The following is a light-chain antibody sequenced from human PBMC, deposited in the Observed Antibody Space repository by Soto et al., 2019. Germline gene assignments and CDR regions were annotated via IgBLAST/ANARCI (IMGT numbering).Light chain of an antibody. CDR2: ATS. J-gene: IGKJ1*01. Sequence: EIVMTQSPGTLSLSPGERATLSCRAVQSVTSTYMAWYQQKPGQAPRLLIYATSFRATGIPDRFRGSGSGTDFTLTISSLEPEDSAVYYCQDSSTSPWPSGQGTKVDIK. CDR1: QSVTSTY. V-gene: IGKV3-20*01. CDR3: QDSSTSPWP.